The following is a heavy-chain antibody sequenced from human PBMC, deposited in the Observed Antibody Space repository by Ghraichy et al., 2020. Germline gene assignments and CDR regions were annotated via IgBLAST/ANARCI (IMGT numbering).Heavy chain of an antibody. CDR2: ISSTSSAI. CDR3: ARESEQRGYDSFYYYYYGLDV. V-gene: IGHV3-48*02. D-gene: IGHD5-12*01. Sequence: GGSLRLSCAASGFTFSTHSMIWVRQAPGKGLEWISFISSTSSAIYYADSVKGRFTISRDNAKNSLYLQMNGLRDEDTAVYYCARESEQRGYDSFYYYYYGLDVWGHGTTVTVS. J-gene: IGHJ6*02. CDR1: GFTFSTHS.